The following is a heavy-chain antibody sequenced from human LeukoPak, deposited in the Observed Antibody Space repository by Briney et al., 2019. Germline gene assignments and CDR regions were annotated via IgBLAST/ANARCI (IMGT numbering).Heavy chain of an antibody. V-gene: IGHV4-34*01. CDR2: INHSGST. D-gene: IGHD3-3*01. J-gene: IGHJ5*02. Sequence: RPSEALSLTCAVYGGSFSGYYLSWIRQPPGKGLEWIGEINHSGSTNYNPSLKSRVTISVDTSKNQFSLKLSSVTAADTAEYYCARGPSLVGLRFLEWLSRAWFDPWGQGTLVTVSS. CDR3: ARGPSLVGLRFLEWLSRAWFDP. CDR1: GGSFSGYY.